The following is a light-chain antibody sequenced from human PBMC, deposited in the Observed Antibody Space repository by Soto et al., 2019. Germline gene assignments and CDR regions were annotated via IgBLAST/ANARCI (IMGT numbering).Light chain of an antibody. CDR2: AAS. Sequence: DIQMTQSPSSLSASVGDRVTITCRASQSISSYLNWYQQKPGKAPKLLIYAASSLQSWVPSRFSGSGSGTDFTLTISSLQPEDFATYYCQQSYSTPPTFGQGTRLAIK. J-gene: IGKJ5*01. CDR3: QQSYSTPPT. V-gene: IGKV1-39*01. CDR1: QSISSY.